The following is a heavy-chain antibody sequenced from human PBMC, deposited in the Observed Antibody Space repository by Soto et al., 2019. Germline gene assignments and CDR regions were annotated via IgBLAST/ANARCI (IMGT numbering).Heavy chain of an antibody. CDR2: LYSGGTI. D-gene: IGHD2-8*01. CDR1: GFNVSNYY. Sequence: EVQLVESGGGLVQPGGSLRLSCEASGFNVSNYYMTWVRQAPGKGLERVSVLYSGGTIYYADSVKGRFTISRHDSKNTLYLQMNSLRAEDTAVYYCARGGRSLGVDYYYGLDVWGQGTKVTVSS. V-gene: IGHV3-53*04. CDR3: ARGGRSLGVDYYYGLDV. J-gene: IGHJ6*02.